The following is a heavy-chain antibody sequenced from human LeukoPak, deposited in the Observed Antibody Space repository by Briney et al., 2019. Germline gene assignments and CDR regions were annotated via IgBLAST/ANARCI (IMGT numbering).Heavy chain of an antibody. CDR3: ARGSYYYDSSGYCDY. D-gene: IGHD3-22*01. CDR1: RGTFSSYA. Sequence: SSVKVSCKASRGTFSSYAISWVRQAPGQGLEWMGRIIPNFGTAHYAQKFQGRVTITTAESTSTAYMELSSLRSEDTAVYYCARGSYYYDSSGYCDYWGQGTLVTVSS. J-gene: IGHJ4*02. CDR2: IIPNFGTA. V-gene: IGHV1-69*05.